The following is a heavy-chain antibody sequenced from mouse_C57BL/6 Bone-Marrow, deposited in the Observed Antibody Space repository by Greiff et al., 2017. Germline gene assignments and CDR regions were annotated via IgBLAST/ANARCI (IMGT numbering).Heavy chain of an antibody. Sequence: QVQLQQPGAELVMPGASVKLSCKASGYTFTSYWMHWVKQRPGQGLEWIGEIDPSDSYTNYNQKFKGKSTLTVDKSSSTAYMQLSSLTSEDSAVYYCAREDYYYGSTGFDYWGQGTTLTVSS. D-gene: IGHD1-1*01. J-gene: IGHJ2*01. V-gene: IGHV1-69*01. CDR1: GYTFTSYW. CDR3: AREDYYYGSTGFDY. CDR2: IDPSDSYT.